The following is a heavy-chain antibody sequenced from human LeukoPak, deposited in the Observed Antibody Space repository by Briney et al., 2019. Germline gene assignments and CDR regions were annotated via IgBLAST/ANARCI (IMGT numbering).Heavy chain of an antibody. J-gene: IGHJ4*02. Sequence: GGSLRLPGAASGFTFSSYDMSWVRQAPGKGLEWVSAIRGSGDSTYYADSVKGRFTISRDSSKNTLYLQMNSLRAEDTAVYYCAKYLSGYGTRYWGQGTLVTVSS. V-gene: IGHV3-23*01. CDR1: GFTFSSYD. CDR2: IRGSGDST. CDR3: AKYLSGYGTRY. D-gene: IGHD5-12*01.